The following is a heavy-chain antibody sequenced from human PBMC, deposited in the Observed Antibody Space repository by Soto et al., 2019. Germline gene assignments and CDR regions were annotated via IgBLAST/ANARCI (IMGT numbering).Heavy chain of an antibody. CDR2: ISPGSRYP. Sequence: KTGGSLRLSCAGSGFTFGDSYMSWIRQAPGKGLEWLSYISPGSRYPAYADSVKGRFTISRDNAKRSLYLQMMSLTAEDTAIYYCVRGGGGGLFDPWGQGTMVTSPQ. D-gene: IGHD2-15*01. V-gene: IGHV3-11*06. J-gene: IGHJ5*02. CDR3: VRGGGGGLFDP. CDR1: GFTFGDSY.